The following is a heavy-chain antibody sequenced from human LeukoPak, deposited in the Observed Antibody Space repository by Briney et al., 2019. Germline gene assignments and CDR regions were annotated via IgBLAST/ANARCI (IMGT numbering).Heavy chain of an antibody. CDR1: GGSFSGYY. D-gene: IGHD1-1*01. V-gene: IGHV4-34*01. CDR2: INHSGST. CDR3: ATGPEANGSHRTDY. J-gene: IGHJ4*02. Sequence: SETLSLTCAVYGGSFSGYYWSWIRQPPGKGLEWSGEINHSGSTNYNPSLKSRVTISVETSKNHFSLKLSSVTAADTAVYYCATGPEANGSHRTDYWGEGTLVTVSS.